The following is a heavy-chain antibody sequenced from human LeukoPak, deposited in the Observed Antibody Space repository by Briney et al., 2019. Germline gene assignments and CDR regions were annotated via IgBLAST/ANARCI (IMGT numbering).Heavy chain of an antibody. J-gene: IGHJ4*02. CDR2: ISSSSSYI. Sequence: GGSLRLSCAASGFTFSSYSMNWVRQAPGKGLEWVSSISSSSSYIYYADSVKGRFTISRDNAKNSLYLQMNSLRAEDTAVCYCARRYCSGGSCYTDYWGQGTLVTVSS. CDR1: GFTFSSYS. V-gene: IGHV3-21*01. CDR3: ARRYCSGGSCYTDY. D-gene: IGHD2-15*01.